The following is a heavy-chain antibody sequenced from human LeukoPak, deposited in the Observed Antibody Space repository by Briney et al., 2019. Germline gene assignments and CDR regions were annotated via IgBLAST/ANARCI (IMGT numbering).Heavy chain of an antibody. D-gene: IGHD6-19*01. CDR3: ARGLPQYSGGDDAFDI. CDR1: GGPIIYYY. V-gene: IGHV4-59*01. CDR2: IYYSGST. J-gene: IGHJ3*02. Sequence: SETLSLTRTVSGGPIIYYYCSWGPQPPGKGLEWIGNIYYSGSTNYNPSFKSLVTISVDSSKNQFSLRLSSVTAADTAVYYCARGLPQYSGGDDAFDIWGQGTMVSVSS.